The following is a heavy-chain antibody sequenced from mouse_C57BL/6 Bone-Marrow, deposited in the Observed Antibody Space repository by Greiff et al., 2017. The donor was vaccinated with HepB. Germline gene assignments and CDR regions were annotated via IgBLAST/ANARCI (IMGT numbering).Heavy chain of an antibody. D-gene: IGHD1-1*01. CDR1: GFTFSDYY. CDR2: INYDGSST. Sequence: EVQLVESEGGLVQPGSSMKLSCTASGFTFSDYYMAWVRQVPEKGLEWVANINYDGSSTYYLDSLKSRFIISRDNAKNILYLQMSSLKSEDTATYYCARRNYGSSPWYFDVWGTGTTVTVSS. CDR3: ARRNYGSSPWYFDV. V-gene: IGHV5-16*01. J-gene: IGHJ1*03.